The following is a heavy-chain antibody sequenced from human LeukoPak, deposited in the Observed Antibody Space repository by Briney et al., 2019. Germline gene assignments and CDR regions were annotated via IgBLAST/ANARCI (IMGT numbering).Heavy chain of an antibody. J-gene: IGHJ4*02. V-gene: IGHV3-7*01. CDR3: VFADAGRHSTVSTP. CDR2: INQDGGAK. D-gene: IGHD1-1*01. Sequence: GGSLRLSCAASGFTFSSFWMSWVRQAPGKGLEWVANINQDGGAKSYVDSVKGRFTISRDNAKNSLSLQMNSLRAEETAFYYCVFADAGRHSTVSTPWGQGTLVTVSS. CDR1: GFTFSSFW.